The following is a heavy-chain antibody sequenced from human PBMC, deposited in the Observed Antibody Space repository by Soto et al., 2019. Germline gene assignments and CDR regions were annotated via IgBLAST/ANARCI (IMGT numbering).Heavy chain of an antibody. J-gene: IGHJ4*02. Sequence: GGSLRLSCAASGFTFDDYAMHWVRQAPGKGLEWVSGISWNSGSIGYADSVKGRFTISRDNAKNSQYLQMNSLRAEDTALYYCAKEVRKYSSSSPLFDYWGQGTLVTVSS. CDR1: GFTFDDYA. V-gene: IGHV3-9*01. D-gene: IGHD6-13*01. CDR2: ISWNSGSI. CDR3: AKEVRKYSSSSPLFDY.